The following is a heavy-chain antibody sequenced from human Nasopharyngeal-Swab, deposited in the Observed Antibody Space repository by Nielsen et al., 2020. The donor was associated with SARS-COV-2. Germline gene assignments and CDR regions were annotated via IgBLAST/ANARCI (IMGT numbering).Heavy chain of an antibody. J-gene: IGHJ6*03. CDR3: ARDGNGYCTNGVCYTSYYYYYYMDV. Sequence: WIRQPPGKGLEWVSSISSSSSYIYYADSEKGRFTISRDNAKNSLYLQMNSLRAEDTAVYYCARDGNGYCTNGVCYTSYYYYYYMDVWGKGTTVTVSS. CDR2: ISSSSSYI. D-gene: IGHD2-8*01. V-gene: IGHV3-21*01.